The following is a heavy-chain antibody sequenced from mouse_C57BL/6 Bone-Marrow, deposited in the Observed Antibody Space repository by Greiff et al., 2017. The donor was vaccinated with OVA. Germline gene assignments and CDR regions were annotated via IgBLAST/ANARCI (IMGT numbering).Heavy chain of an antibody. V-gene: IGHV5-6*01. CDR2: ISSGGSYT. CDR3: ARRGLDY. CDR1: GFTFSSYG. Sequence: EVQLVESGGDLVKPGGSLKLSCAASGFTFSSYGMSWVRQTPDKRLEWVATISSGGSYTYYPDSVKGRFTISKDSAKNTQYLRMSSLKSEDTDMYYCARRGLDYWGQGTTLTVSS. J-gene: IGHJ2*01.